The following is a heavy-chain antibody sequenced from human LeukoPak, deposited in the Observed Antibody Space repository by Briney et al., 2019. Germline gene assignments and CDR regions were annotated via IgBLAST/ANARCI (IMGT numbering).Heavy chain of an antibody. V-gene: IGHV4-61*10. CDR1: GGSINSGSYC. Sequence: PSETLSLTCTVSGGSINSGSYCWSWIRQPAGKGLEWIGEINHSGSTNYNPSLKSRVTISVDTSKNQFSLKLSSVTAADTAVYYCARQGVVVTALFSYYYYYMDVWGKGTTVTISS. CDR2: INHSGST. CDR3: ARQGVVVTALFSYYYYYMDV. J-gene: IGHJ6*03. D-gene: IGHD2-21*02.